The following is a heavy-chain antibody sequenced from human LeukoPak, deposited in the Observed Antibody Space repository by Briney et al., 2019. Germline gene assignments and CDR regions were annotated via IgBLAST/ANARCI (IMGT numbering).Heavy chain of an antibody. J-gene: IGHJ4*02. CDR2: IYHSGST. CDR1: GYSISSGYY. D-gene: IGHD5-24*01. Sequence: PSETLSLTCTVSGYSISSGYYWGWIRQPRGKGLEWIGSIYHSGSTYYNPSLKSRVTISVDTSKNQFSLKLSSVTAADTAVYYCARLRWLQLYYFDYWGQGTLVTVSS. V-gene: IGHV4-38-2*02. CDR3: ARLRWLQLYYFDY.